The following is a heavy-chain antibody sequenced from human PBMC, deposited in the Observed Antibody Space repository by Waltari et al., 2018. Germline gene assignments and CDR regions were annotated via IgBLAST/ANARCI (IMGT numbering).Heavy chain of an antibody. CDR3: TRHWYYYGSGNYYMDV. Sequence: EVQLVESGGGLVQPGGSLKLSCAASGFTFSGSAMQWVRQASGKGLEWVGRIRSKANSYATAYAASVKGRFTISRDDSKNTAYLQMNSLKTEDTAVYYCTRHWYYYGSGNYYMDVWGKGTTVTISS. D-gene: IGHD3-10*01. CDR1: GFTFSGSA. J-gene: IGHJ6*03. V-gene: IGHV3-73*02. CDR2: IRSKANSYAT.